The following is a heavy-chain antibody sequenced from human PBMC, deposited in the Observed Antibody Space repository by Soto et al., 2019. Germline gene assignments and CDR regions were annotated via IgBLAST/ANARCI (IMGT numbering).Heavy chain of an antibody. CDR1: GFTFSNHA. J-gene: IGHJ6*02. CDR2: ISKSGDGI. V-gene: IGHV3-23*01. Sequence: GGSLRLSCAVSGFTFSNHAMSWVRQAPGKGLEKVSVISKSGDGIYNAYSVKGRFTISRDNSKDTLYLQMNSLRAEDTAVYYCAKVGETITVCGVEPRYYYHGMDVCGQGPTVTVYS. CDR3: AKVGETITVCGVEPRYYYHGMDV. D-gene: IGHD3-3*01.